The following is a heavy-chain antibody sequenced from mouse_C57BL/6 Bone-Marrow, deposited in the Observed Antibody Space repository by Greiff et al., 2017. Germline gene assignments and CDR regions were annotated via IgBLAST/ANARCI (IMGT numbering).Heavy chain of an antibody. J-gene: IGHJ1*03. Sequence: EVKLQQSGGGLVQPGESLKLSCESNEYAFPSHDMSWVRKTPEKRLELVAAINSDGGSTYYPDTMERRFIISRDNNKKTLYLQMSSLRSEDTALYYCARHGPGSPYWYFDVWGTGTTVTVSS. V-gene: IGHV5-2*01. CDR2: INSDGGST. CDR3: ARHGPGSPYWYFDV. CDR1: EYAFPSHD.